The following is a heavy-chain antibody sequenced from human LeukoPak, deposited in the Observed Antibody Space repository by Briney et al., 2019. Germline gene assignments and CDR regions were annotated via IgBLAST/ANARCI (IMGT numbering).Heavy chain of an antibody. CDR2: ITVYNGNT. J-gene: IGHJ4*02. V-gene: IGHV1-18*01. D-gene: IGHD1-26*01. CDR3: TRGEGFCDY. CDR1: GYTFSNYA. Sequence: ASVKVSCKASGYTFSNYAISWMRQAPGQGLEWMAWITVYNGNTNYAQKLQGRVTVTADTSTSTAYMELRNLRSDDTAVYYCTRGEGFCDYWGQGTLVTVPS.